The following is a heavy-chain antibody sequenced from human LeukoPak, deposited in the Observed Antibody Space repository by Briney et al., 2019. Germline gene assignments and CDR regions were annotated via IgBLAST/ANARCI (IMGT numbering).Heavy chain of an antibody. V-gene: IGHV4-4*07. CDR2: IYTSGST. D-gene: IGHD3-10*01. CDR3: ARAKRWFGERRVYFDY. CDR1: GGSISSYY. Sequence: SETLSLTCTVSGGSISSYYWSWIRQPAGKGLEWIGRIYTSGSTNYNPSLKSRVTMSVDTSKNQFSLKLSSVTAADTAVYYCARAKRWFGERRVYFDYWGQGTLVTVSS. J-gene: IGHJ4*02.